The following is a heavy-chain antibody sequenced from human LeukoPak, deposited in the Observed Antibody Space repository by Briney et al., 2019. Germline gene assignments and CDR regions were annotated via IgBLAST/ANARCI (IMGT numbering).Heavy chain of an antibody. CDR2: IYYSGST. Sequence: SSETLSLTCTVSGGSISSSSYYWGWVRQPPGEGLEWIGSIYYSGSTYYNPSLKSRVTISVDTSKNQFSLKLSSVTAADTAVYFCARKGRYCSSTTCYAFDYWGQGTLVTVSS. J-gene: IGHJ4*02. CDR1: GGSISSSSYY. CDR3: ARKGRYCSSTTCYAFDY. D-gene: IGHD2-2*01. V-gene: IGHV4-39*01.